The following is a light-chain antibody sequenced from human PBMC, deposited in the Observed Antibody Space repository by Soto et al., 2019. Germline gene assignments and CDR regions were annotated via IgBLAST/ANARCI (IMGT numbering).Light chain of an antibody. V-gene: IGKV2-28*01. Sequence: IVMTQSPLSLPVTPGEPASISCRSSQSLLHTNGYSYLAWYLQKPGPPPQLLIYLGSNRASGVPDRVSGSGSGRDFTLKISRVEAEDVGIYYCMQDLQAWTFGQGTKVEIK. CDR2: LGS. CDR1: QSLLHTNGYSY. J-gene: IGKJ1*01. CDR3: MQDLQAWT.